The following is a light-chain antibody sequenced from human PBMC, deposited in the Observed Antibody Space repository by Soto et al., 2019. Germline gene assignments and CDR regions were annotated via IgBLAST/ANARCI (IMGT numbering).Light chain of an antibody. CDR2: EVT. CDR1: SSDVGGYNY. J-gene: IGLJ2*01. V-gene: IGLV2-8*01. Sequence: QSALTQPPSASGSPGQSVTISCTGTSSDVGGYNYVSWYQQHPGKAPKLMIYEVTKRPSGVPDRFSGSKSGSTASLTVSGLQAEDEADYYCSSYAGSNNYVVFGGGPKVTVL. CDR3: SSYAGSNNYVV.